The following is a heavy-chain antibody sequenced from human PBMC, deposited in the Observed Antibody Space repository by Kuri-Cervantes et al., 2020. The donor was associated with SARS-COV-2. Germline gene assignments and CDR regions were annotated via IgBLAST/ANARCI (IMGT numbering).Heavy chain of an antibody. V-gene: IGHV3-21*01. Sequence: GESLKISCAASGFTFSSYSMNRVRQAPGKGLEWVSSITSSSYHIYYADSVKGRFTLSRDNAKNMLFLQMNSLRAEDTAVYYCVRDGDHWNFDYWGQGTLVTVSS. CDR3: VRDGDHWNFDY. CDR1: GFTFSSYS. J-gene: IGHJ4*02. D-gene: IGHD1-1*01. CDR2: ITSSSYHI.